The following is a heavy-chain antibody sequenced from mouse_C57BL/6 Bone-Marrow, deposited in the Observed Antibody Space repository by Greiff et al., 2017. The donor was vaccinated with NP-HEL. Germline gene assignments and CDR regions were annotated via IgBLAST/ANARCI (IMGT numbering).Heavy chain of an antibody. D-gene: IGHD1-1*01. J-gene: IGHJ3*01. CDR3: ARNGGYYYGSSWFAY. V-gene: IGHV2-9-1*01. Sequence: VKLQESGPGLVAPSQSLSITCTVSGFSLTSYAISWVRQPPGKGLEWLGVIWTGGGTNYNSALKSRLSISKDNSKSQVFLKMNSLQTDDTARYYCARNGGYYYGSSWFAYWGQGTLVTVSA. CDR1: GFSLTSYA. CDR2: IWTGGGT.